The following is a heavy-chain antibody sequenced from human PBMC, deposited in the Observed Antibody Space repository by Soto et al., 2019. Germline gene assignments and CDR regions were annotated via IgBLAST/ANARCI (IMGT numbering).Heavy chain of an antibody. V-gene: IGHV1-69*01. Sequence: QVQLVQSGAEVKKPGSSVKVSCKASGGTFSSYAISWVRQAPGQGLEWMGGIIPIFGTANYAQKFQGRVTITADESTSTAYMELSSRRSEDTAVYYCARVPSTVTPYYYYYGMDVWGQGTTVTVSS. CDR3: ARVPSTVTPYYYYYGMDV. D-gene: IGHD4-4*01. J-gene: IGHJ6*02. CDR2: IIPIFGTA. CDR1: GGTFSSYA.